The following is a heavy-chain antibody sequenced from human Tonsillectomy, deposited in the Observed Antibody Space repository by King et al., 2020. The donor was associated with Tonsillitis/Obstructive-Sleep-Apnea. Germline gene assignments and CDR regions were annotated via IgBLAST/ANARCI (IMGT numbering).Heavy chain of an antibody. J-gene: IGHJ4*02. V-gene: IGHV3-15*07. CDR1: GFSFSDDW. D-gene: IGHD3-10*01. Sequence: VQLVESGGGLVKPGGSLRLSCAASGFSFSDDWMNWVRQAPGKGLEWVGRIKRKIDGGITDYAVPVKGRFSISRDDSKNMLYLQMNSLKTEDTAVYYCTRRGGFEFWGQGTLVPVSP. CDR2: IKRKIDGGIT. CDR3: TRRGGFEF.